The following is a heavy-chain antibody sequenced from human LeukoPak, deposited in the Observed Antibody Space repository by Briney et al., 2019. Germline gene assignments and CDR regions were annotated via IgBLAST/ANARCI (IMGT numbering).Heavy chain of an antibody. CDR3: ARHFRGPPSYFDD. CDR1: GGSISSYY. D-gene: IGHD3/OR15-3a*01. CDR2: VNPSRST. V-gene: IGHV4-59*08. Sequence: PSETLSLTCTVSGGSISSYYWSWIRQPPGKGLEWIGDVNPSRSTNYSPSLKSRVTISVDRSKNQFSLKMRSVTAADTAVYYCARHFRGPPSYFDDWGQGTLVTVSS. J-gene: IGHJ4*02.